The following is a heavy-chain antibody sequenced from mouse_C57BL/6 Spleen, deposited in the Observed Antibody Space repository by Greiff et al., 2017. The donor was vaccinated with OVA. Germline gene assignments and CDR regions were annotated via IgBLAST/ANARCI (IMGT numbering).Heavy chain of an antibody. J-gene: IGHJ1*03. CDR1: GFTFSDYY. Sequence: DVKLVESEGGLVQPGSSMKLSCTASGFTFSDYYMAWVRQVPEKGLEWVANINYDGSSTYYLDSLKSRFIISRDNAKNILYLQMSSLKSEDTATYYCARDRDSNYVDWYFDVWGTGTTVTVSS. CDR2: INYDGSST. D-gene: IGHD2-5*01. CDR3: ARDRDSNYVDWYFDV. V-gene: IGHV5-16*01.